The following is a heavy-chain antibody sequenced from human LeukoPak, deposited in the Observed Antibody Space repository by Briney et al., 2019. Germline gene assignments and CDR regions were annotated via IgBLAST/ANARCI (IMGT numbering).Heavy chain of an antibody. CDR1: GFTFSNYA. D-gene: IGHD1-26*01. J-gene: IGHJ4*02. Sequence: PGGSLRLSCAASGFTFSNYAINWVRQAPGKGLEWISTISSSGVTTYYADSVKGRFSISRDNSKNTLYLQMDNLRAEDTAVYYCAKRGAEVGETVAPGDYWGQGTLLTVSS. CDR3: AKRGAEVGETVAPGDY. V-gene: IGHV3-23*01. CDR2: ISSSGVTT.